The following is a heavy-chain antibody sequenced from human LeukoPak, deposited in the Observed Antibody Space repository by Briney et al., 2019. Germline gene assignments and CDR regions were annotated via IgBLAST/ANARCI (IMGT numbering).Heavy chain of an antibody. J-gene: IGHJ3*02. CDR2: IKSKTDGGTT. Sequence: GGSLRLSCAVSGFTFRDYTMNWVRQAPGKGLEWVGRIKSKTDGGTTDYAAPVKGRFTISRDDSKNTLYLQMNSLKTEDTAVYYCTTRRADSSGYYWDAFDIWGQGTMVTVSS. CDR3: TTRRADSSGYYWDAFDI. D-gene: IGHD3-22*01. CDR1: GFTFRDYT. V-gene: IGHV3-15*07.